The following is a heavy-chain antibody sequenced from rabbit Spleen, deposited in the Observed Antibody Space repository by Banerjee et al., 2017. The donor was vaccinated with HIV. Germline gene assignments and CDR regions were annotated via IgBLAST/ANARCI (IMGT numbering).Heavy chain of an antibody. V-gene: IGHV1S45*01. CDR2: IDAGSSDFT. CDR1: GLDVSSNYW. Sequence: QEQLKESGGDLVKPGASLTLTCKASGLDVSSNYWMCWVRQAPGKGLEWIACIDAGSSDFTYFASWAKGRFTISKTSSTTVTLQMTSLTAADTATYFCARDTASSFSSYGMDLWGPGTLVTVS. CDR3: ARDTASSFSSYGMDL. J-gene: IGHJ6*01. D-gene: IGHD8-1*01.